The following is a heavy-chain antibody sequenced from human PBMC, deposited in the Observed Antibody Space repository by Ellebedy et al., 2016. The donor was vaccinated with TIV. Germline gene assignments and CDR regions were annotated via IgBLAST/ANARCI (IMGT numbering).Heavy chain of an antibody. CDR3: AAGPNQYFFDY. Sequence: SETLSLTCAASGFTFSSYAMSWVRQAPGKGLEWIGEINHSGSTNYNPSLKSRVTMSVDTSKNQFSLKLNSVTSADTAVYFCAAGPNQYFFDYWGQGTLVTVSS. J-gene: IGHJ4*02. D-gene: IGHD1-14*01. CDR1: GFTFSSYA. V-gene: IGHV4-34*08. CDR2: INHSGST.